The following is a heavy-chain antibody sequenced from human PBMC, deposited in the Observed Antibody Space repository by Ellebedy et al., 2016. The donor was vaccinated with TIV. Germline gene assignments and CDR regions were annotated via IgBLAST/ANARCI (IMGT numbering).Heavy chain of an antibody. J-gene: IGHJ5*02. Sequence: MPSETLSLTFAVYGGSFSGYYWSWIRQPPGKGLEWIGEINHSGSTNYNPSLKSRVTISVDTSKNQFSLKLSSVTAADTAVYYCARDLRTYYYGSGGFDPWGQGTLVTVSS. CDR2: INHSGST. CDR1: GGSFSGYY. D-gene: IGHD3-10*01. CDR3: ARDLRTYYYGSGGFDP. V-gene: IGHV4-34*01.